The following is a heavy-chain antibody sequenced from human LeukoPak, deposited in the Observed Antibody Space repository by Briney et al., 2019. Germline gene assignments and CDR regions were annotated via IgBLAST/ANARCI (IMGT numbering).Heavy chain of an antibody. Sequence: GGSLRLSCAASGFTFSSYSMNWVRQAPGKGLEWVSYISSSSSTIYYAGSVKGRFTISRDNAKNSLYLQMNSLRAEDTAVYYCARGGSRSWYGLDYWGQRTLVTVSS. CDR1: GFTFSSYS. D-gene: IGHD6-13*01. CDR2: ISSSSSTI. J-gene: IGHJ4*02. CDR3: ARGGSRSWYGLDY. V-gene: IGHV3-48*01.